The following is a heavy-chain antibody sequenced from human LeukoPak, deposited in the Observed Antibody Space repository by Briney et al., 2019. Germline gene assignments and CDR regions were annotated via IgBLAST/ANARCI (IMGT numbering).Heavy chain of an antibody. CDR2: ISCNGDNT. J-gene: IGHJ4*02. CDR3: VRGTGY. CDR1: GFTFSTYV. Sequence: GGSLRLSCSVSGFTFSTYVMHWVRQAPGKGLEYVSAISCNGDNTYYADSVKGRFTISRDNSKNTLYLQMSSLRADDTAVYYCVRGTGYWGQGTLVTVSS. V-gene: IGHV3-64D*06.